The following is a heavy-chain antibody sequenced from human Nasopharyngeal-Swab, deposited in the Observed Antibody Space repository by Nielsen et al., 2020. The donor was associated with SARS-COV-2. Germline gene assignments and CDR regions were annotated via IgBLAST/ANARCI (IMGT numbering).Heavy chain of an antibody. V-gene: IGHV4-39*01. CDR3: ANTQWLGRDYFDY. CDR2: IYYSGST. D-gene: IGHD6-19*01. J-gene: IGHJ4*02. Sequence: WIRQPPGKGLEWIGSIYYSGSTYYNPSLKSRFTISVDTSKNQFSLKLSSVTAADTAVYYCANTQWLGRDYFDYWGQGTLVTVSS.